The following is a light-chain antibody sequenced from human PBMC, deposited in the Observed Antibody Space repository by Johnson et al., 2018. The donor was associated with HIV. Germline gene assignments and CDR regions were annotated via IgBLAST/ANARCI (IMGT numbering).Light chain of an antibody. CDR1: SSNIGNNY. Sequence: QSVLTQPPSVSAAPGQKVTISCSGSSSNIGNNYVSWYQQLPGTAPKLLIYDNNQRPSGIPDRFSGSKSGTSATLGITGLQTGDEADYYGGTWDSTLSAGVFGTGTKVTVL. CDR2: DNN. V-gene: IGLV1-51*01. CDR3: GTWDSTLSAGV. J-gene: IGLJ1*01.